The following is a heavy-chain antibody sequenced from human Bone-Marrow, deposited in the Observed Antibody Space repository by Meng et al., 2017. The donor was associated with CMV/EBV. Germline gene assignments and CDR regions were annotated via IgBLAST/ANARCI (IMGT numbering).Heavy chain of an antibody. CDR2: IKQDGSEK. J-gene: IGHJ4*02. CDR3: ARDSYYYDSRGYYVVDY. D-gene: IGHD3-22*01. V-gene: IGHV3-7*01. Sequence: GESLKISCAASGFTFSSYWMSWVRQAPGKGLEWVANIKQDGSEKYYVDSVKGRFTISRDNAKNSLYLQMNSLRAEDTAVYYCARDSYYYDSRGYYVVDYWGQGTLVTVSS. CDR1: GFTFSSYW.